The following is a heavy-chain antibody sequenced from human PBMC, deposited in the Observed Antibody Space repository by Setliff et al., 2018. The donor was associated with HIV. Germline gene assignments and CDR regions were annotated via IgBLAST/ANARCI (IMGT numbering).Heavy chain of an antibody. V-gene: IGHV5-51*01. CDR1: GYTFTNYW. D-gene: IGHD3-3*01. Sequence: PGESLKISCRGSGYTFTNYWIGWVRQMPGRGLEWMGIICPGDSDTRYSPSFEGQVTMSADKSINTAYLQWNSLKASDTAMYYGARQPTDTSGYNNWFDSWGQGTLVTVSS. CDR3: ARQPTDTSGYNNWFDS. J-gene: IGHJ5*01. CDR2: ICPGDSDT.